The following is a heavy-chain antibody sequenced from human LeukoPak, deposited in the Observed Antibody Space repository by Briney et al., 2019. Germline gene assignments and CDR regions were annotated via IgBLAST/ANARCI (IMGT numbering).Heavy chain of an antibody. CDR3: ARAMVDYYGSGSYYTSFDY. CDR2: IYYSGST. Sequence: SETLSLTCTVSGGSISSYYWSWIRQPLGKGLEWIGYIYYSGSTNYNPSLKSRVTISVDTSKNQFSLKLSSVTAADTAVYYCARAMVDYYGSGSYYTSFDYWGQGTLVTVSS. V-gene: IGHV4-59*01. CDR1: GGSISSYY. D-gene: IGHD3-10*01. J-gene: IGHJ4*02.